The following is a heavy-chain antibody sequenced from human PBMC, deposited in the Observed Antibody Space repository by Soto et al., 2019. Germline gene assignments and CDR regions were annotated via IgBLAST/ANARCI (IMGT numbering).Heavy chain of an antibody. V-gene: IGHV1-69*01. D-gene: IGHD6-13*01. CDR2: IIPIFGTE. CDR1: GGTFSSYA. CDR3: ARDRIAGSKYYYGMDV. J-gene: IGHJ6*02. Sequence: QVQLVQSGAEVKKPGSSVRVSCKASGGTFSSYAISWVRQARGQGLEWMGGIIPIFGTENYAQKFQGRVTITADESTSTAYMELSSLRSEDTAVYYCARDRIAGSKYYYGMDVWRQGTTVTVSS.